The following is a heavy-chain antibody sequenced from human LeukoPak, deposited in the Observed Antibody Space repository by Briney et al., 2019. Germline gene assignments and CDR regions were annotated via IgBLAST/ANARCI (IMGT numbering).Heavy chain of an antibody. Sequence: GGSLRLSCAASGFTFSSYAMSWVRQAPGKGLEWVSAISGSGGSTYYADSVKGRFTISRDNSKNTLYLQMTSLRAEDTAVYYCAKGASYSGSYYSDYWGQGTLVTVSS. D-gene: IGHD1-26*01. CDR2: ISGSGGST. CDR3: AKGASYSGSYYSDY. V-gene: IGHV3-23*01. J-gene: IGHJ4*02. CDR1: GFTFSSYA.